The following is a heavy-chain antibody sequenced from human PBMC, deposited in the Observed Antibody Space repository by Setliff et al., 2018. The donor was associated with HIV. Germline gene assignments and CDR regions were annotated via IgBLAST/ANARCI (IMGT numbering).Heavy chain of an antibody. D-gene: IGHD3-9*01. CDR1: GFTFSSYW. V-gene: IGHV3-7*01. CDR2: IKQDGSEK. Sequence: GGSLRLSCAASGFTFSSYWMSWVRQAPGKGLEWVANIKQDGSEKYYVDSVKGRFTISRDNAKNSLYLQMNSLRAEDTAVYYCARQATYYDILTGYYGYQYYYMDVWGKGTTVTVSS. CDR3: ARQATYYDILTGYYGYQYYYMDV. J-gene: IGHJ6*03.